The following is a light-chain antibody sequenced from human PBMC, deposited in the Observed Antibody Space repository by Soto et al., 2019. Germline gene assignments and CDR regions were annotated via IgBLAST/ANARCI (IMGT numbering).Light chain of an antibody. CDR1: QSVSTY. CDR2: DAS. Sequence: EIVLTQSPATLSLSPGERATLSCRASQSVSTYLAWYQQKPGQAPRLLISDASYRATGIPARFSGSGSGTDFTLTISSLEPEDFAVYYCQQRSNWPPTFGGGTKVEIK. V-gene: IGKV3-11*01. J-gene: IGKJ4*01. CDR3: QQRSNWPPT.